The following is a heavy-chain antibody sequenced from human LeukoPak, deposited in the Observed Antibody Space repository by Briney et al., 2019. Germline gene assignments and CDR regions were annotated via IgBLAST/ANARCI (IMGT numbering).Heavy chain of an antibody. CDR3: ARVVVGATQKMDY. CDR1: GYTFTSYV. J-gene: IGHJ4*02. Sequence: WASVKVSCKASGYTFTSYVINWVRQATGQGLEWMGWMNPNSGNTGYAQKFQGRVAMTRNTSISTAYMELSSLRSEDTAVYYCARVVVGATQKMDYWGQGTLVTVSS. V-gene: IGHV1-8*01. CDR2: MNPNSGNT. D-gene: IGHD1-26*01.